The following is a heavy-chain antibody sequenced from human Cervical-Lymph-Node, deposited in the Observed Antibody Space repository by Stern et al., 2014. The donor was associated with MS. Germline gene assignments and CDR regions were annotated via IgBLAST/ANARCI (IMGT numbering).Heavy chain of an antibody. CDR3: ARDGSFEEYGDYAPSVFDP. D-gene: IGHD4-17*01. J-gene: IGHJ5*02. V-gene: IGHV1-69*17. CDR2: IIPIFCVT. CDR1: GDSFNNYA. Sequence: DQLVESGTEVKKPGSSVTISCKASGDSFNNYAVNWVRQAPGQGLEWMGGIIPIFCVTTYAQKFRGRVTITAGKSLGTDHPTTDHPRSGGPGGFFCARDGSFEEYGDYAPSVFDPRGQGTLVTVSS.